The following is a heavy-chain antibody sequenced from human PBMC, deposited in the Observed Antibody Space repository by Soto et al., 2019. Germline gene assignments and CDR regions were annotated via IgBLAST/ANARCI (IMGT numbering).Heavy chain of an antibody. J-gene: IGHJ3*02. V-gene: IGHV4-34*01. D-gene: IGHD4-4*01. CDR1: GGFVSSGNYY. Sequence: QVQLQQWGAGLLKPSETLSLTCAVYGGFVSSGNYYWSWIRQPPGKGLEWIGEMSHSGGTHFNPSLKSRVTISVDTFKNQFSLKMPSVTAADTALYYCARVDRGTTTTVGDAFDIWGPGTMVTVSS. CDR2: MSHSGGT. CDR3: ARVDRGTTTTVGDAFDI.